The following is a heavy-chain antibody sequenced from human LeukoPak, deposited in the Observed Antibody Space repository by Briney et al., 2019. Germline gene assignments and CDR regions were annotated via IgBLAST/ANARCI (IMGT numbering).Heavy chain of an antibody. D-gene: IGHD3-9*01. J-gene: IGHJ4*02. CDR2: INAGNGNT. V-gene: IGHV1-3*01. CDR1: GYTFTSYA. CDR3: ARGRRDILTGYFDY. Sequence: ASVKVSCKASGYTFTSYAMHWVRQAPGQRLEWMGWINAGNGNTKYSQKFQGRVTITRDTSASTAYMELSSLRSEDTAVYYCARGRRDILTGYFDYWGQGTLVTVSS.